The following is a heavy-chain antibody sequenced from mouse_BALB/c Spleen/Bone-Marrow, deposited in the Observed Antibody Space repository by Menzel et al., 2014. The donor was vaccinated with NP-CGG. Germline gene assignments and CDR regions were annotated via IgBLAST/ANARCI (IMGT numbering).Heavy chain of an antibody. CDR2: ISSGGSYT. CDR1: GFTFSSYG. V-gene: IGHV5-6*01. Sequence: EVNLVESGGDLVKPGGSLKLSCAASGFTFSSYGMSWVRQTPDKRLEWVATISSGGSYTYYPDSVKGRFTISRDNAKNTLYLQMNSLKSEDAAMYYCARQDYDWFAYWGQGTLVTVSA. J-gene: IGHJ3*01. D-gene: IGHD2-4*01. CDR3: ARQDYDWFAY.